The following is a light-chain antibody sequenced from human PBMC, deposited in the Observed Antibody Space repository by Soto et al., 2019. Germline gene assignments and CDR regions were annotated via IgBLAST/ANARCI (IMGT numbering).Light chain of an antibody. Sequence: EFVLTQSPGTLSLSPGERATLSCRASQSVSTTYLTWYQQKPGQAPRLLVYGPSSRATGVPDRFSGSGSGSDFTLTISRLEPEDFAVYYCQQYGSSPLFTFGPGTRVDFK. CDR2: GPS. J-gene: IGKJ3*01. CDR1: QSVSTTY. CDR3: QQYGSSPLFT. V-gene: IGKV3-20*01.